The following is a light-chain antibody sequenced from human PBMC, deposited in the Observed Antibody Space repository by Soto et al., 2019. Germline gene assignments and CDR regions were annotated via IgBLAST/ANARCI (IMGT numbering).Light chain of an antibody. Sequence: EIVMTQSPVTLAVSPGEGATLSCRASQSVNKNLAWYQLKPGQAPRLLIYGASTRATGISDRFSGSGSGTEFTLNIRSVQSEDFAGYVCQQYNNWPPHTFGGGTKVEIK. CDR3: QQYNNWPPHT. V-gene: IGKV3-15*01. J-gene: IGKJ4*01. CDR1: QSVNKN. CDR2: GAS.